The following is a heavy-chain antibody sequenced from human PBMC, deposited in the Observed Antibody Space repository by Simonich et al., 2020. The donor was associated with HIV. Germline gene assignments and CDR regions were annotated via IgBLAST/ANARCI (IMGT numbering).Heavy chain of an antibody. CDR3: ARGSNPKERDHDSFDI. J-gene: IGHJ3*02. CDR1: GGSFSAYY. V-gene: IGHV4-34*01. D-gene: IGHD1-1*01. Sequence: QVQLQQWGAGLLKPSEALSLTCAVYGGSFSAYYWSWIRQPPGKGLEWIGEINHSGSTTYNASLKSRVNISVDSSKNQFSLKLSSVTAADAAVYYCARGSNPKERDHDSFDIWGQGTMVTVSS. CDR2: INHSGST.